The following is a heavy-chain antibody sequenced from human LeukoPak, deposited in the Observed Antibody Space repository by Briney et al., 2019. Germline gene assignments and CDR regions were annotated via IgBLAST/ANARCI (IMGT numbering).Heavy chain of an antibody. V-gene: IGHV4-39*07. D-gene: IGHD6-19*01. Sequence: AETLSLTCTVSGGSISSSSYYWGWIRQPPGKGLEWIGSSYYSGSSDYNPSLKSRATISVDTSKNQFSLKVRSVTAADTAVYYCARIQYTSGCLDYWGQGSLVTVSS. CDR1: GGSISSSSYY. J-gene: IGHJ4*02. CDR2: SYYSGSS. CDR3: ARIQYTSGCLDY.